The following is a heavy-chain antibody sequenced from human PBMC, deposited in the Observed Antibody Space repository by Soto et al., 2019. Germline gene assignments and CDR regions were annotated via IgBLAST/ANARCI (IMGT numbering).Heavy chain of an antibody. V-gene: IGHV3-48*01. CDR3: ARHPERIAEIGWFDP. Sequence: EVQLVESGGGLVQPGGSLRLSCAASGFTFSSYSMNWVRQAPGKGLEWVSYISNSSSTIYYADSVKGRFTISRDNAKNSLYLQMNSLRAEDTAVYYCARHPERIAEIGWFDPWGQGTLVTVSS. D-gene: IGHD6-13*01. CDR2: ISNSSSTI. CDR1: GFTFSSYS. J-gene: IGHJ5*02.